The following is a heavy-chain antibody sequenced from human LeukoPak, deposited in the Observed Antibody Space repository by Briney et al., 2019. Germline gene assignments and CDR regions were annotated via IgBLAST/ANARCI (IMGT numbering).Heavy chain of an antibody. CDR2: ISVSGGST. CDR1: GFTFSSYA. J-gene: IGHJ4*02. CDR3: AKRSHYDILTGYPDY. V-gene: IGHV3-23*01. Sequence: SGGSLRHFCAASGFTFSSYAMSWVRQAPGKGLEWVSAISVSGGSTYYADSVKGRFTISRDNSKNTLYLQMNSLRAEDTAVYYCAKRSHYDILTGYPDYWGQGTLVNVSS. D-gene: IGHD3-9*01.